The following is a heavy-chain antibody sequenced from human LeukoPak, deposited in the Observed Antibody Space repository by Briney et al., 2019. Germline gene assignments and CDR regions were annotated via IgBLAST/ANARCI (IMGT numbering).Heavy chain of an antibody. CDR1: GFTFSNYS. V-gene: IGHV3-21*01. J-gene: IGHJ5*02. CDR3: ARIWSGWYDKFFDP. CDR2: ISSRSIYI. D-gene: IGHD6-19*01. Sequence: GGSLRLSCGGSGFTFSNYSINWVRQAPGKGLEWVSSISSRSIYIYYAGSVEGRFTISRDGARNSVYLQMNSLRADDTAVYYCARIWSGWYDKFFDPWGQGTLVTVSS.